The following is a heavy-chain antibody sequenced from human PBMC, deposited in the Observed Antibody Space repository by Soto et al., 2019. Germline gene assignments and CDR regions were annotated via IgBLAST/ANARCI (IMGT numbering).Heavy chain of an antibody. CDR1: RFTLTRYD. J-gene: IGHJ6*02. CDR2: IASAGST. CDR3: ARVPNIVLVPAAIYYYYGMDV. V-gene: IGHV3-13*01. Sequence: PGGSLRLSCAASRFTLTRYDIRWVRQATGKCLDLVSVIASAGSTYYSGSVKGRLTISRENAKNSLYLQLNSLRAEDTAVYYCARVPNIVLVPAAIYYYYGMDVWGQGTTVTVSS. D-gene: IGHD2-2*01.